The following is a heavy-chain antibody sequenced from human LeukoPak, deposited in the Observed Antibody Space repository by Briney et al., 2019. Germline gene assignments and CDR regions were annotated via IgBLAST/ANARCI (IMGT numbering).Heavy chain of an antibody. CDR1: GYTFTSYD. V-gene: IGHV1-69*13. Sequence: SVKVSCKASGYTFTSYDINWVRQAPGQGLEWMGGIIPIFDTTNYAQKFQGRVTITADESTSTAYMELSSLRSEDTAVYYCTRAVGYCSSTSCPGGFDPWGQGTLVTVSS. J-gene: IGHJ5*02. CDR2: IIPIFDTT. D-gene: IGHD2-2*01. CDR3: TRAVGYCSSTSCPGGFDP.